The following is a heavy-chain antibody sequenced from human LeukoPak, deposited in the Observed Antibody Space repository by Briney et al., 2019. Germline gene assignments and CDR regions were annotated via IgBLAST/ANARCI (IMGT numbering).Heavy chain of an antibody. CDR3: AREVPAGGQLQEAFDI. D-gene: IGHD2-2*01. Sequence: GGSLRLSCTASGFTFSSYSLDWVPQAPGKGLEWVSFIDSSSNYIYYADSVKGRFTISRDNAKNSLYLQMSSLRAEDTAVYYCAREVPAGGQLQEAFDIWGQGTMVTVSS. V-gene: IGHV3-21*01. J-gene: IGHJ3*02. CDR2: IDSSSNYI. CDR1: GFTFSSYS.